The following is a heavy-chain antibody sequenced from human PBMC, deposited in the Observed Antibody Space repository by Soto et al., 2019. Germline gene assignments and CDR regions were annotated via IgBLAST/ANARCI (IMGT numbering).Heavy chain of an antibody. CDR1: GFTFSSYA. CDR2: ISSNGGST. D-gene: IGHD4-17*01. CDR3: ARGGYGDYILIWVSFDY. V-gene: IGHV3-64*01. Sequence: GGSLRLSCAASGFTFSSYAMHWVRQAPGKGLEYVSAISSNGGSTYYANSVKGRFTISRDNSKNTLYLQMGSLRAEDMAVYYCARGGYGDYILIWVSFDYWGQGTLVTVSS. J-gene: IGHJ4*02.